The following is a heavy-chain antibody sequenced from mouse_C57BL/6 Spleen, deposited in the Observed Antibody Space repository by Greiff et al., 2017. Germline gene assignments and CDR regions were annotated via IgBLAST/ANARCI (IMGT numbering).Heavy chain of an antibody. CDR2: ISSGGSYT. V-gene: IGHV5-6*01. CDR3: ARRRLYYYGSSSALDY. CDR1: GFTFSSYG. D-gene: IGHD1-1*01. Sequence: EVQLVESGGDLVKPGGSLKLSCAASGFTFSSYGMSWVRQTPDKRLEWVATISSGGSYTYYPDSVKGRFTISRDNAKNTLYLQMSSLKSEDTAMYYCARRRLYYYGSSSALDYWGQGTSVTVSS. J-gene: IGHJ4*01.